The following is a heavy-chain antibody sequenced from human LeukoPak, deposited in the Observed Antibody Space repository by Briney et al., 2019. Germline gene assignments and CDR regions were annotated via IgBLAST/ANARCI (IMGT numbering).Heavy chain of an antibody. Sequence: GASVKVSCKASGYTVSNFGINWVRQAPGQGLEWIAWISGNNDNPNYGQKFQGRFTVTTASSTSTAYMELRNLRSDDTVVYYCARDGTGTDDDWGQGTLVTVSS. CDR1: GYTVSNFG. CDR3: ARDGTGTDDD. V-gene: IGHV1-18*01. CDR2: ISGNNDNP. J-gene: IGHJ4*02. D-gene: IGHD3/OR15-3a*01.